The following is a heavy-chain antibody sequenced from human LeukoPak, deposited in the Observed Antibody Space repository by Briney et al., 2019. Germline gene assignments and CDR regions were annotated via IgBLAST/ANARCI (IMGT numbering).Heavy chain of an antibody. D-gene: IGHD3-10*01. V-gene: IGHV4-4*07. CDR1: GGSISSYY. J-gene: IGHJ6*03. CDR3: ARDLYGSGSYEYYYYYYMDV. CDR2: IYSSGST. Sequence: NPSQTLSLTCTVSGGSISSYYWSWIRQPAGKGLEWIGRIYSSGSTNCNPSLKSRVTMSVDTSKNQFSLKLSSVTAADTAVYYCARDLYGSGSYEYYYYYYMDVWGKGTTVTISS.